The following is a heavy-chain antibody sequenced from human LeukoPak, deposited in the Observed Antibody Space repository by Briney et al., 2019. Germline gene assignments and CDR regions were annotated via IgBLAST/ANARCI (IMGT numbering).Heavy chain of an antibody. Sequence: EASVKVSCKASGYIFTSYAMHWVRRAPGQGLEWMGIINPSGGTTNYAQKFQGRVTMTRDTSTSTVYMDLSSLRSEDTAVYYCARDLSHRYYHRTGYAFDYWGQGTLVTVSS. CDR2: INPSGGTT. V-gene: IGHV1-46*01. CDR1: GYIFTSYA. CDR3: ARDLSHRYYHRTGYAFDY. J-gene: IGHJ4*02. D-gene: IGHD3-22*01.